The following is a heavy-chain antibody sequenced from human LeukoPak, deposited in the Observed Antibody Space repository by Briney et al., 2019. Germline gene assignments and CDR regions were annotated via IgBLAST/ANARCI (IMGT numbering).Heavy chain of an antibody. CDR1: GYTFTSYD. Sequence: VASVRVSCKASGYTFTSYDINWVRQATGQGLEWMGWMNPNSGNTGYAQKFQGRVTMTRNTSISTAYMELSSLRSEDTAVYYCASQPGPSKSGSYSAFDIWGQGTMVTVSS. CDR2: MNPNSGNT. V-gene: IGHV1-8*01. J-gene: IGHJ3*02. CDR3: ASQPGPSKSGSYSAFDI. D-gene: IGHD1-26*01.